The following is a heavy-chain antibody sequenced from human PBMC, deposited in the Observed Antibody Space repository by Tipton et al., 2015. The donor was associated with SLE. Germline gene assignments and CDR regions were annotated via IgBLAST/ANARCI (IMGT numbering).Heavy chain of an antibody. CDR3: AGSWQGWFDP. D-gene: IGHD6-13*01. CDR1: GGSISSFY. V-gene: IGHV4-59*01. Sequence: TLSPTCTVSGGSISSFYWSWIRQPPGKGLEWIGYFYYSGSTNYNPSLKSRVTISVDTSKNQFSLKLSSVTAADTAVYYCAGSWQGWFDPWGQGTLVTVSS. CDR2: FYYSGST. J-gene: IGHJ5*02.